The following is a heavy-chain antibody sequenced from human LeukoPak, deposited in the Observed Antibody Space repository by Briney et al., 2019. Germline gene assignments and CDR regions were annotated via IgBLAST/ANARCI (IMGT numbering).Heavy chain of an antibody. D-gene: IGHD5/OR15-5a*01. Sequence: SETLSLTCTVSGGSMSSSYYYWGWVRQPPGKGLEWMGSIYYSESTYYNPSLRGRVTIFVDTSKNQFSLKLSSVTAADTAVYYYARVAHDLYPYYFDYWGQGTLVTVSS. CDR2: IYYSEST. V-gene: IGHV4-39*07. J-gene: IGHJ4*02. CDR3: ARVAHDLYPYYFDY. CDR1: GGSMSSSYYY.